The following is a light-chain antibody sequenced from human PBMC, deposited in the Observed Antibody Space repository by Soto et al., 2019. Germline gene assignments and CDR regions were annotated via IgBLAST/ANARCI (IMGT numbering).Light chain of an antibody. CDR3: QQSYSTWT. CDR1: QSISSY. CDR2: AAS. J-gene: IGKJ1*01. V-gene: IGKV1-39*01. Sequence: DIQMTQSPSSLSASVGDRVTITCRASQSISSYLNWYQQKPGKAPKLLIYAASSLQSGVPSRFSGSGSGTDFTLTISSLQPEDFATYYCQQSYSTWTFGQATKVDIK.